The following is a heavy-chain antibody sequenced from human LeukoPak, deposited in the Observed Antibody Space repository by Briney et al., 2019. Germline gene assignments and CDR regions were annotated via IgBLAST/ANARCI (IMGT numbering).Heavy chain of an antibody. J-gene: IGHJ4*02. V-gene: IGHV4-31*03. CDR1: GGSISSGGYY. CDR3: ARGNAAPESPYFDY. CDR2: IYYSGST. Sequence: SQTLSLTCTVYGGSISSGGYYLSWIRQHPGKGLEWIVYIYYSGSTYYNPSLKSRVTISVDTSKNQFSLKLSSVTAADTAVYYCARGNAAPESPYFDYWGQGTLVTVSS. D-gene: IGHD6-6*01.